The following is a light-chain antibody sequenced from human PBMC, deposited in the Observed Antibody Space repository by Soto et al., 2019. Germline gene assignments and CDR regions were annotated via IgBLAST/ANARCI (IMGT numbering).Light chain of an antibody. CDR3: SSYTSSSTLV. V-gene: IGLV2-14*01. CDR2: DVS. J-gene: IGLJ2*01. CDR1: SSDVGGYSY. Sequence: QSALTQPASVSGSPGQSITISCTGTSSDVGGYSYVSWYQQHPGKAPKLMIYDVSNRPSGVSNRFSGSKSGNTASLTISGLRAEDEADYYCSSYTSSSTLVFGGGTKVTVL.